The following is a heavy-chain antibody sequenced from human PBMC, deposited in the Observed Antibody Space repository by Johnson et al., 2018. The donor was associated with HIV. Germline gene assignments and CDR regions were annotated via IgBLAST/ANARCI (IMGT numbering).Heavy chain of an antibody. CDR3: ARTLTGAFDI. CDR2: IYSGGIT. Sequence: VPETPGKGLEWVSVIYSGGITYYADSVKGRFTISRDNSKKMLYLQMNSLRAEDTAVYYCARTLTGAFDIWGQGTMVTVSS. J-gene: IGHJ3*02. V-gene: IGHV3-66*01.